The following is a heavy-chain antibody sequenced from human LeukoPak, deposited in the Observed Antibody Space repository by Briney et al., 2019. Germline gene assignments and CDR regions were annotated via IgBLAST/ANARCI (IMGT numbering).Heavy chain of an antibody. J-gene: IGHJ4*02. D-gene: IGHD5-18*01. CDR2: INHSGST. CDR3: ARDQGYSYGYSFDY. Sequence: SETLSLTCAVYGGSFSGYYWSWIRQPPGKGLEWIGEINHSGSTNYNPSLKSRVTISVDTSKNQFSLKLSSVTAADTAVYYCARDQGYSYGYSFDYWGQGTLVTVSS. V-gene: IGHV4-34*01. CDR1: GGSFSGYY.